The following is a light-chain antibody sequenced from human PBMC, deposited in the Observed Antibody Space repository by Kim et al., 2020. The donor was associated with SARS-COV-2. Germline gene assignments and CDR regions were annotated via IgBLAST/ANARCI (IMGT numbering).Light chain of an antibody. V-gene: IGLV2-14*03. CDR3: SSFTSSNTRL. CDR2: DVT. Sequence: GQSITISCTGTSSDVRRYDFVSWYQQNPGKAPKLIIYDVTNRPSGVSNRFSGSKSGSTASLTISGPQPEDEADYYCSSFTSSNTRLFGAGTQLTVL. J-gene: IGLJ3*02. CDR1: SSDVRRYDF.